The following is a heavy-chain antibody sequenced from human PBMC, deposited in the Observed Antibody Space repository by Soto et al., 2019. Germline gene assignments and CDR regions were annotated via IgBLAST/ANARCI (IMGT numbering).Heavy chain of an antibody. D-gene: IGHD4-17*01. CDR1: GGTFSTFC. J-gene: IGHJ4*02. V-gene: IGHV1-69*13. CDR2: IIPFFGTA. CDR3: AKSAPMDAGDKYYYDF. Sequence: SVKVSCKAYGGTFSTFCVRWVRQAPVQGLEWRGGIIPFFGTARDSQQFEDRITITADESTNTVYMDLRSLTSEDTAIYYCAKSAPMDAGDKYYYDFWGQGALVTVSS.